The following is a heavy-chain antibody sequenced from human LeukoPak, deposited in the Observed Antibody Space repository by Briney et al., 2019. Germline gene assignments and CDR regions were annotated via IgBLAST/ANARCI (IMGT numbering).Heavy chain of an antibody. J-gene: IGHJ3*02. CDR2: IXXSGGST. CDR3: ARGTFYYDSSGHDAFEI. CDR1: YA. V-gene: IGHV3-23*01. Sequence: YAXSWVRLAPGKGVEWXXGIXXSGGSTYYGDCVKGRITISRDKSKNTVYLKMNRLRVEDTAVYYCARGTFYYDSSGHDAFEIWGQGTMVAVSS. D-gene: IGHD3-22*01.